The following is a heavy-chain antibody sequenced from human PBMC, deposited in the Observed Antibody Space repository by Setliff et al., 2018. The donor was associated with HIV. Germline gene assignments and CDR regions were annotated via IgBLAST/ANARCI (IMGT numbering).Heavy chain of an antibody. CDR3: ARQTYYYDNSGHNWFDP. D-gene: IGHD3-22*01. CDR1: GGSISTYY. J-gene: IGHJ5*02. CDR2: IYTSGTT. V-gene: IGHV4-4*09. Sequence: SETLSLTCTVSGGSISTYYWSWIRQPPGKGLEWIGYIYTSGTTNYNPSLKSRVTISVDTSKNQFSLKLSSLTAADTAVYFCARQTYYYDNSGHNWFDPWGQGTLVTVSS.